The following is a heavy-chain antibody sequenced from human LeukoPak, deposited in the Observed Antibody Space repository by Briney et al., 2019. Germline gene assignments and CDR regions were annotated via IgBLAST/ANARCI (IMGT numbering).Heavy chain of an antibody. CDR2: IYYTGST. V-gene: IGHV4-59*11. CDR1: SVSITGHY. D-gene: IGHD3-22*01. CDR3: ARNPGYYSDHYYGMDV. Sequence: SETLSLTCTVSSVSITGHYWSWIRQPPGKGLKWLGYIYYTGSTNYNPSLKSRVNISADKSKNQFSLKLSSVTAADTAVYYCARNPGYYSDHYYGMDVWGQGTTVTVSS. J-gene: IGHJ6*02.